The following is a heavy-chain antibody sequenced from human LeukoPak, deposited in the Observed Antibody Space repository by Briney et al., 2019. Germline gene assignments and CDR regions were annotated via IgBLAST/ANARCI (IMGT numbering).Heavy chain of an antibody. CDR2: IYTSGST. J-gene: IGHJ5*02. CDR3: AGFYGSGRDNWFDP. Sequence: SETLSLTCTVSGGSISSYYWSWIRQPAGKGLEWIGRIYTSGSTNYNPSLKSRVTMSVDTSKTQFSLKLSSVTAADTAVYYCAGFYGSGRDNWFDPWGQGTLVTVSS. V-gene: IGHV4-4*07. D-gene: IGHD3-10*01. CDR1: GGSISSYY.